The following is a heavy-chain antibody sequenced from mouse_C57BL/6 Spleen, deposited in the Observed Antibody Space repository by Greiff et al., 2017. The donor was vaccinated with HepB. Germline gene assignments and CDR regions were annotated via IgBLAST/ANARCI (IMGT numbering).Heavy chain of an antibody. J-gene: IGHJ4*01. D-gene: IGHD1-1*01. V-gene: IGHV1-22*01. CDR1: GYTFTDYN. CDR3: ARFITTPQVFYYYAMDY. Sequence: EVQLQQSGPELVKPGASVKMSCKASGYTFTDYNMHWVKQSHGKSLEWIGYINPNNGGTSYNQKFKGKATLTVNKSSSTAYMELRSLTSEDSAVYYCARFITTPQVFYYYAMDYWGQGTSVTVSS. CDR2: INPNNGGT.